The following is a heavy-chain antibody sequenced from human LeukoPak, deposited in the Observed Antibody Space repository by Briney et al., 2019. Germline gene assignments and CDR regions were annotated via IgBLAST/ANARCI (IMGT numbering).Heavy chain of an antibody. CDR1: GFTFSSYG. CDR2: IWYDGSNT. D-gene: IGHD5/OR15-5a*01. J-gene: IGHJ4*02. Sequence: GGSLRLSCAASGFTFSSYGMHWVRQAPGKGLEWVAMIWYDGSNTYYADSVKGRFTTSRDNSKNTLFLQMDSLRAEDTAVYYCARDRSTTHFDYWGQGTLVTVSS. CDR3: ARDRSTTHFDY. V-gene: IGHV3-33*01.